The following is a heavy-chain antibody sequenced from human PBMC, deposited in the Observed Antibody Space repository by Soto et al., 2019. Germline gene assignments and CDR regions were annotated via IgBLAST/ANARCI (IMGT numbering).Heavy chain of an antibody. Sequence: QVQLQESGPGLVKPSQTLSLTCTVSGGSISSGAYFWSWIRQPPGKGLAWLGYIYYSGSTYYNPSRKRRVTISVDTSKNHFSLKLSSVAAADTAVYYCARVRKKQLWLQYVPCFDYWGQGTLVTVSS. D-gene: IGHD5-18*01. CDR1: GGSISSGAYF. CDR3: ARVRKKQLWLQYVPCFDY. V-gene: IGHV4-30-4*01. J-gene: IGHJ4*02. CDR2: IYYSGST.